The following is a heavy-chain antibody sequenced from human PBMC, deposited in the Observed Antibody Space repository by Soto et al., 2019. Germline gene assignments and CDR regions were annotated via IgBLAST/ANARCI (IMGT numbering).Heavy chain of an antibody. Sequence: PSETLSLTCTVSGGSISSGGYYWSWIRQHPGKGLEWIGYIYYSGSTYYNPSLKSRVTISVDTSKNQFSLKLSSVTAADTAVYYCAGDFHFTIFGVVNDYGMDVWGQGTTVTVSS. V-gene: IGHV4-31*03. J-gene: IGHJ6*02. CDR2: IYYSGST. CDR3: AGDFHFTIFGVVNDYGMDV. CDR1: GGSISSGGYY. D-gene: IGHD3-3*01.